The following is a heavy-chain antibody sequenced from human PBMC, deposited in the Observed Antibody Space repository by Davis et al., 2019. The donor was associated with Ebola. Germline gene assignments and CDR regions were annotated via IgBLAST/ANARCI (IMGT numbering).Heavy chain of an antibody. CDR1: GASISRYY. J-gene: IGHJ6*04. CDR3: ARGPYRAAGGDV. V-gene: IGHV4-59*01. D-gene: IGHD6-25*01. Sequence: MPSETLSLTCTVSGASISRYYWTWIRQPPGKGLEWIGYIYGATNYNPSLKSRVTISVDTSKNQFSLKLSSVTAADTAVYYCARGPYRAAGGDVWGKGTTVTVSS. CDR2: IYGAT.